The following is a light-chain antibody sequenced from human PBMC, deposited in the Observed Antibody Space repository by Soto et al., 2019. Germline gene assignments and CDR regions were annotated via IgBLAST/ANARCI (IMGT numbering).Light chain of an antibody. Sequence: EIVLTQSPATLSLSPGERATLSCRASQSVSSYLACYQQKPGQAPRLLIYDASNRATGIPARFSGSGSGTDFTLPISSLEPEDFAVYYCQQRSNWALTFGGGTKVEIK. V-gene: IGKV3-11*01. J-gene: IGKJ4*01. CDR1: QSVSSY. CDR2: DAS. CDR3: QQRSNWALT.